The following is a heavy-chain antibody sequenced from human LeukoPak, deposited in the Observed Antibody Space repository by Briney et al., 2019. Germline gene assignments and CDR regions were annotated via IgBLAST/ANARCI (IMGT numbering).Heavy chain of an antibody. Sequence: PSETLSLTCAVYGGSFSGYYWSWIRQPPGKGLEWVGEINNSGSTNYNPSLKSRVTISVDTSKNQFSLKLSSVTAADTAVYYCARRPYYDFWSGYYQDYYYYGMDVWGQGTTVTVSS. CDR3: ARRPYYDFWSGYYQDYYYYGMDV. D-gene: IGHD3-3*01. CDR2: INNSGST. CDR1: GGSFSGYY. V-gene: IGHV4-34*01. J-gene: IGHJ6*02.